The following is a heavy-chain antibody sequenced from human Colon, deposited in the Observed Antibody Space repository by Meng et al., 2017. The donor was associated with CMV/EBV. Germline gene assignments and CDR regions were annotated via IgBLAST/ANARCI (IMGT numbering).Heavy chain of an antibody. Sequence: GESLKISCAASGFTFDDYTMHWVRQVPGKGLEWVSLISWDSGSTYYADSVKGRFTISRDNRKNSLFLEMNSLRAEDNGLYYCVKDRAGVSGSNGMDVWGQGTTVTVSS. CDR3: VKDRAGVSGSNGMDV. CDR2: ISWDSGST. CDR1: GFTFDDYT. D-gene: IGHD3-10*01. J-gene: IGHJ6*02. V-gene: IGHV3-43*01.